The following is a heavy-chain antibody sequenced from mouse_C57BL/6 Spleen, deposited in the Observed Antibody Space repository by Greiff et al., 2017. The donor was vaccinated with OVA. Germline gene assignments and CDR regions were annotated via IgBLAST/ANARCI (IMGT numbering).Heavy chain of an antibody. CDR3: ARNYGSSYYFDY. D-gene: IGHD1-1*01. CDR2: IYPSDSET. Sequence: QVQLQQPGAELVRPGSSVKLSCKASGYTFTSYWMDWVKQRPGQGLEWIGNIYPSDSETHYNQKFKDKATLTVDKPSSTAYMQLSSLTSEDSAVYYCARNYGSSYYFDYWGQGTTLTVSS. J-gene: IGHJ2*01. V-gene: IGHV1-61*01. CDR1: GYTFTSYW.